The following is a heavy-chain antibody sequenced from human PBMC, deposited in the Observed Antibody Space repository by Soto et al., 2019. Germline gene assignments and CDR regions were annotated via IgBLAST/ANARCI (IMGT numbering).Heavy chain of an antibody. CDR1: GAPIKSRNYF. D-gene: IGHD3-3*01. CDR2: IHSSGGT. V-gene: IGHV4-39*07. CDR3: ARDRITIFGVAPFDY. J-gene: IGHJ4*02. Sequence: SETLSLTCTVSGAPIKSRNYFWGWIRQPPGKGLEFVGSIHSSGGTYYNPSLKSRVTISVDTSKNQFSLKLSSVTAADTAVYYCARDRITIFGVAPFDYWGQGTLVTVSS.